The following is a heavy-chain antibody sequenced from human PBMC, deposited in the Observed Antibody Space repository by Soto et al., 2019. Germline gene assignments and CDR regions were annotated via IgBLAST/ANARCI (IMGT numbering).Heavy chain of an antibody. J-gene: IGHJ5*02. Sequence: QVQLVESGGGLVKPGGSLRLSCAASGFTFSDYYMSWIRQAPGKGLEWVSYISSSGSTIYYADSVKGRSTISRDNAKNSLYPEMTSLRAEDTAVYYCATLGVVTIRSVDPWGQGTLVTVSS. V-gene: IGHV3-11*01. D-gene: IGHD3-3*01. CDR3: ATLGVVTIRSVDP. CDR1: GFTFSDYY. CDR2: ISSSGSTI.